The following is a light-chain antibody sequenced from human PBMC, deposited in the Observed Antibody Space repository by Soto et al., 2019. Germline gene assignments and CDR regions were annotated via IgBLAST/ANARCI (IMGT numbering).Light chain of an antibody. CDR2: DAS. V-gene: IGKV3-20*01. Sequence: EIVLTQSPGTLSLSPGERATLSCRASQSVSNNYLAWYQQKPGQAPRLLIYDASSRATGIPDRFSGSGSGTDFTLTITRLEPEDFAVYYCQQYGRSPGTFGQGTKVDIK. CDR3: QQYGRSPGT. J-gene: IGKJ1*01. CDR1: QSVSNNY.